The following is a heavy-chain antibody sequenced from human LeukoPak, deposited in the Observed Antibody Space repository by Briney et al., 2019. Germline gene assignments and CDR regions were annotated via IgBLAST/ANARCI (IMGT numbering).Heavy chain of an antibody. D-gene: IGHD3-3*01. CDR3: AREGGFYRPLDY. CDR1: GGSISSSSYY. CDR2: IYYSGST. Sequence: SETLSLTCTVSGGSISSSSYYWGWVRQPPGKGLEWIGSIYYSGSTSYNPSLESRLTMSVDVSENQVSLKLTSVTAADTAVYYCAREGGFYRPLDYSGQGTLVTVSS. V-gene: IGHV4-39*07. J-gene: IGHJ4*02.